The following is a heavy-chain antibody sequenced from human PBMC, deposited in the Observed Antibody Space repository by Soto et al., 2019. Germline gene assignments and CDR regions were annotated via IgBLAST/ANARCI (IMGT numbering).Heavy chain of an antibody. Sequence: EVQLVESGGGLVQPGGSLRLSCTVSGFSISSYWMSWVRQAPGKGLEWVANIMQDGSEKQYVDSVKGRFTISRDNAKNSLYLQMIGLRAEDTAVYYCARGHSAPDYWGQGTLVTVSS. CDR2: IMQDGSEK. V-gene: IGHV3-7*01. J-gene: IGHJ4*02. CDR3: ARGHSAPDY. CDR1: GFSISSYW.